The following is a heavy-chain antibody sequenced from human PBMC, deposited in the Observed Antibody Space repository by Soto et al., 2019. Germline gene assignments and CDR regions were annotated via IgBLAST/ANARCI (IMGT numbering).Heavy chain of an antibody. CDR3: VRDLALMADY. CDR2: ISYDGSKK. J-gene: IGHJ4*02. CDR1: GFTFSSYA. D-gene: IGHD3-16*01. V-gene: IGHV3-30*04. Sequence: GGSLRLSCAASGFTFSSYAMHWVRQAPGKGLEWVAVISYDGSKKHYADSVRGRFTITRDNSKNTVYLQMDSLRVDDTAMYYCVRDLALMADYWGQGTLVTVSS.